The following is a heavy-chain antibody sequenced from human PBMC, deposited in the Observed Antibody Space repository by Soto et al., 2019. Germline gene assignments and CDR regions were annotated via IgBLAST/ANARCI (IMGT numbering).Heavy chain of an antibody. J-gene: IGHJ4*02. V-gene: IGHV3-21*01. CDR2: ISSSSSYI. D-gene: IGHD3-22*01. CDR3: ARHPYYYDSSGYYYFDY. CDR1: GFTFSSYS. Sequence: EVQLVESGGGLVKPGGSLRLSCAASGFTFSSYSMNWVRQAPGKGLEWVSSISSSSSYIYYADSVKGRFTISRDNAKNSLYLQMNSLRAEDTAVYYCARHPYYYDSSGYYYFDYWGQGTLVTVSS.